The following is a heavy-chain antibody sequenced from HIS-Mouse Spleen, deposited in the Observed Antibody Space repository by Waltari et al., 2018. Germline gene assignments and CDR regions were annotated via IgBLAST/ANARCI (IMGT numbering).Heavy chain of an antibody. D-gene: IGHD6-19*01. CDR2: IYYSGST. CDR3: ARRRGWFDY. V-gene: IGHV4-39*01. Sequence: QLQLQESGPGLAKPSETLSLTCTVSGGSPSSSSYYWGWIRQPPGKGLEWIGSIYYSGSTYYNPSLKSRVTISVDTSKNQFSLKLSSVTAADTAVYYCARRRGWFDYWGQGTLVTVSS. CDR1: GGSPSSSSYY. J-gene: IGHJ4*02.